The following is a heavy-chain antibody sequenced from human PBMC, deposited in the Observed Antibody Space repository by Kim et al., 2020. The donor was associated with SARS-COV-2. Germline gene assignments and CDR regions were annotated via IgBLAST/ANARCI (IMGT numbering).Heavy chain of an antibody. Sequence: GSTYSADSVKGQLTIARDNSKNTLYLQTNSLRAEDTAMYYCARDIGAWANYWGQGTLVTVSS. V-gene: IGHV3-53*01. D-gene: IGHD3-16*02. CDR3: ARDIGAWANY. J-gene: IGHJ4*02. CDR2: GST.